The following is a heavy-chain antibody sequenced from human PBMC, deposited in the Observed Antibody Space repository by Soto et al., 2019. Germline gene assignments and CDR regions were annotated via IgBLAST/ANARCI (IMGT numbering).Heavy chain of an antibody. CDR3: ARGPPTVGSIHPVFDF. J-gene: IGHJ4*02. V-gene: IGHV3-53*01. CDR2: ISSGGST. Sequence: GGSLRLSCAASGFTVSSNYMSWVRQAPGKGLEWVSVISSGGSTYYADSVKGRFTIPRDNSKNTLYLQMSSLRAEDTAVYFCARGPPTVGSIHPVFDFWGQGALVTVSS. CDR1: GFTVSSNY. D-gene: IGHD1-26*01.